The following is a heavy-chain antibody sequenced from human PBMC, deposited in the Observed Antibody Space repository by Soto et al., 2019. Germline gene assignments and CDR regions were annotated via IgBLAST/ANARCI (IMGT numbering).Heavy chain of an antibody. CDR1: GGSFSGHY. CDR3: ARRYGSGKYYFDF. V-gene: IGHV4-34*01. CDR2: INYSEST. J-gene: IGHJ4*02. D-gene: IGHD3-10*01. Sequence: SETLSLTCAVYGGSFSGHYCSWVRQPPGKGLEWIGEINYSESTNYNPSLESRVTMSVDTSKNQFTLKLTSVTAADTAVYYCARRYGSGKYYFDFWGQGTLVTVS.